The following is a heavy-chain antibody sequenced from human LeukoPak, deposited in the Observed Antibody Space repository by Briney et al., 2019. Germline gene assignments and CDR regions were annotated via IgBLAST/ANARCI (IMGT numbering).Heavy chain of an antibody. Sequence: GGSLRLSCAASGFTFSSYAMNWVRQAPGKGLEWVSAISGSGGSTYYADSVKGRFTISRDNSKNTLYLQMNSLRAEDTAVYYCARAGRSGSYGYYFDYWGQGTLVTVSS. CDR2: ISGSGGST. CDR3: ARAGRSGSYGYYFDY. D-gene: IGHD1-26*01. J-gene: IGHJ4*02. CDR1: GFTFSSYA. V-gene: IGHV3-23*01.